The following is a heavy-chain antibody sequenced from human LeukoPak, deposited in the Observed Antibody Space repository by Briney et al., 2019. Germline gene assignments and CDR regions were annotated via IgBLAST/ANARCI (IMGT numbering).Heavy chain of an antibody. V-gene: IGHV1-69*05. CDR1: GGTFSGYA. CDR2: IIPIPPTA. J-gene: IGHJ5*02. CDR3: ATGGVSRTTLVTWFDP. D-gene: IGHD5-18*01. Sequence: SVKVSCKASGGTFSGYAINWLRQAPGQGLEWMGGIIPIPPTANYAQKFHGRVTITTDEFTTTAYMELSSLRSEDTAVYYCATGGVSRTTLVTWFDPWGQGTLVTVSS.